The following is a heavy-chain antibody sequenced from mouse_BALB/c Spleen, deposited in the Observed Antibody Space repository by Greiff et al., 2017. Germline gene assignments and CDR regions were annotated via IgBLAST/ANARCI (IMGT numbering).Heavy chain of an antibody. V-gene: IGHV3-6*02. CDR2: ISYDGSN. D-gene: IGHD2-3*01. J-gene: IGHJ4*01. CDR1: GYSITSGYY. CDR3: ARDWLLRSYAMDY. Sequence: ESGPGLAKPSQSLSLTCSVTGYSITSGYYWNWIRQFPGNKLEWMGYISYDGSNNYNPSLKNRISITRDTSKNQFFLKLNSVTTEDTATYYCARDWLLRSYAMDYWGQGTSVTVSS.